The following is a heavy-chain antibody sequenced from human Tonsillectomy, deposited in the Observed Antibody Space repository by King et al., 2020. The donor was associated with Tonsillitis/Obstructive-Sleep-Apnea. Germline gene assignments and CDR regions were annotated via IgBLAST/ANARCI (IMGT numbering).Heavy chain of an antibody. CDR1: GFTFNNAW. D-gene: IGHD6-13*01. Sequence: VQLVESGGGLVKPGGSLRLSCAASGFTFNNAWMSWVRQAPGKGLEWVGRIKSKTDGGTTDYAAPVKGRFTISRDDSKNTLYLQMNSLKTEDTAVYYCTTVAKGYSSSYYQYYMDVWGKGTTVTVSS. V-gene: IGHV3-15*01. J-gene: IGHJ6*03. CDR3: TTVAKGYSSSYYQYYMDV. CDR2: IKSKTDGGTT.